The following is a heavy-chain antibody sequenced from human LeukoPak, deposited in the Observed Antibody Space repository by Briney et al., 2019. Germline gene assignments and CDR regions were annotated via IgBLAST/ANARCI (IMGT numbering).Heavy chain of an antibody. V-gene: IGHV4-4*07. Sequence: PSETLSLTCTVSGGSFSNYYWSWIRQPAGKGLEWIGRIYTSGSTNYNPSVKSRVTMSVDTSNNQFSLKLTSVTAADTAVYYCARQPPQYYGMDVWGQGPRSPSP. CDR3: ARQPPQYYGMDV. CDR2: IYTSGST. CDR1: GGSFSNYY. J-gene: IGHJ6*02. D-gene: IGHD1-14*01.